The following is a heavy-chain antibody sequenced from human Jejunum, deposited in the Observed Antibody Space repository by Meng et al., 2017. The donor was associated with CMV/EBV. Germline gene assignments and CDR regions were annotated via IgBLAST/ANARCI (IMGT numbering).Heavy chain of an antibody. CDR1: GGSFTGYY. Sequence: LTCEIHGGSFTGYYCAWIRQPPGKELEWTGEVNHRGDSDYNPSLNGRVTILVDTSKKQSSLKLNSVTAADTAVYYCARGLDNYYDMTWGQGILVTVSS. V-gene: IGHV4-34*01. CDR2: VNHRGDS. J-gene: IGHJ4*02. CDR3: ARGLDNYYDMT. D-gene: IGHD3-22*01.